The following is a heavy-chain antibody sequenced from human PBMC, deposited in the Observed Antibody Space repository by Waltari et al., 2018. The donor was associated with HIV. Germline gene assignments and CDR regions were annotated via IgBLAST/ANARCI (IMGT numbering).Heavy chain of an antibody. CDR2: FYHRGAT. Sequence: QLQLQESGPSLVKPSATLSLTCNVSGDSISSRNYYWGWIRQPPGKGREWIGSFYHRGATYYNPSLKSRVAIFVDVSKNQFSLEVSSVTAADTAIYYCATTAFYYESSGFFWGQGALVSVSA. J-gene: IGHJ4*02. V-gene: IGHV4-39*01. CDR1: GDSISSRNYY. D-gene: IGHD3-22*01. CDR3: ATTAFYYESSGFF.